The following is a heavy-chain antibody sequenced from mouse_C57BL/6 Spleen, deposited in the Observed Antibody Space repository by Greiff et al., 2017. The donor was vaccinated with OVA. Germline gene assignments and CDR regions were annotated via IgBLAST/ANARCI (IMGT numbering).Heavy chain of an antibody. J-gene: IGHJ3*01. D-gene: IGHD1-1*01. CDR3: ARGGPITTVVAKGFAD. Sequence: VQLQQSGAELARPGASVKLSCKASGYTFTSYGISWVKQRTGQGLEWIGEIYPRSGNTYYNEKFKGKATLTADKSSSTAYMELRSLTSEDSAVYFCARGGPITTVVAKGFADWGQGTLVTVSA. V-gene: IGHV1-81*01. CDR2: IYPRSGNT. CDR1: GYTFTSYG.